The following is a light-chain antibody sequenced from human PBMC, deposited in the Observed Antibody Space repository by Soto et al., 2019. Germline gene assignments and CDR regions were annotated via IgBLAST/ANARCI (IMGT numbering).Light chain of an antibody. CDR3: QSYDSSLSGSV. CDR2: GNT. J-gene: IGLJ3*02. Sequence: QSVLTQPPSVSGAPGQRVTISCTGSSSNIGARFDVHWYQQLPGTAPKVLIYGNTNRPSGVPDRFSASKSGTSASLAITGLQAEDEADYYCQSYDSSLSGSVFGGGTKLTVL. CDR1: SSNIGARFD. V-gene: IGLV1-40*01.